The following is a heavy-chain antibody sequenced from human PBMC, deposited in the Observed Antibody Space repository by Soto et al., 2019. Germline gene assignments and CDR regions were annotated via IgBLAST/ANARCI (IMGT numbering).Heavy chain of an antibody. CDR3: ARDPMRGYGDYNDAFDI. CDR1: GYTFTSYG. J-gene: IGHJ3*02. CDR2: ISAYNGNT. D-gene: IGHD4-17*01. V-gene: IGHV1-18*01. Sequence: ASVKVSCKASGYTFTSYGISWVRQAPGQGLEWMGWISAYNGNTNYAQKLQGRVTMTTDTSTSTAYMELRSLRSDDTAVYYCARDPMRGYGDYNDAFDIWGQGTRVTVSS.